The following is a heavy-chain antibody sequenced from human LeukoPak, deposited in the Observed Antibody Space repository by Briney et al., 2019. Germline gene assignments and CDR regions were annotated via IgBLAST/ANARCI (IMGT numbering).Heavy chain of an antibody. CDR1: GFTFSNAW. CDR2: IKSKTDGGTT. CDR3: TTELVGATRSDL. V-gene: IGHV3-15*01. Sequence: GGSLRLSCAASGFTFSNAWMSWVRQAPGKGPEWVGRIKSKTDGGTTDYAAPVKGRFTISRDDSKNTLYLQMNSLKTEDTAVYYCTTELVGATRSDLWGQGTLVTVSS. D-gene: IGHD1-26*01. J-gene: IGHJ5*02.